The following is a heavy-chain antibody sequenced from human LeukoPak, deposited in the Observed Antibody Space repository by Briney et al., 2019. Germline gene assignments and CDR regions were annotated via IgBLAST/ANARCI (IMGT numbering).Heavy chain of an antibody. J-gene: IGHJ3*02. CDR1: GGTFSSYA. D-gene: IGHD3-22*01. Sequence: SVKVSCKASGGTFSSYAISWVRQAPGQGLEWMGGIIPIFGTANYAQKFQGRVTITADESTSTAYMELSSLRSEDTAVYYCARDRFPRVTMIVVAMDAFDIRGQGTMVTVSS. CDR2: IIPIFGTA. V-gene: IGHV1-69*13. CDR3: ARDRFPRVTMIVVAMDAFDI.